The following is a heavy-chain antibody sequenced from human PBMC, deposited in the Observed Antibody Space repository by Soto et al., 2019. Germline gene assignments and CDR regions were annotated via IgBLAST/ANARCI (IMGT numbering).Heavy chain of an antibody. V-gene: IGHV3-21*01. Sequence: PGGSLRLSCAASGFTFSSYSMHCVRQAPGKGLEWVSSITRHSSYKHHADSVNGRFSISRDNAKNSLNLQMNSLRVDDTAMYYCARTWDGTTHAFNIWGQGTMVTVSS. CDR1: GFTFSSYS. D-gene: IGHD1-1*01. CDR3: ARTWDGTTHAFNI. CDR2: ITRHSSYK. J-gene: IGHJ3*02.